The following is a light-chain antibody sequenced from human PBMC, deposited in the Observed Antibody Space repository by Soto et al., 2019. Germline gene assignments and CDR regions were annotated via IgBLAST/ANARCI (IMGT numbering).Light chain of an antibody. Sequence: EIVFTQSPGTLSLSPGERATLSCRASQSVSSSYFAWYQQKPGQAPRLLIYGASSRATGIPDRFSGSGSGTDFTLTISRLEPEDFAVYYCQQYASSPVYTFGQGTKLEIK. V-gene: IGKV3-20*01. CDR3: QQYASSPVYT. CDR1: QSVSSSY. CDR2: GAS. J-gene: IGKJ2*01.